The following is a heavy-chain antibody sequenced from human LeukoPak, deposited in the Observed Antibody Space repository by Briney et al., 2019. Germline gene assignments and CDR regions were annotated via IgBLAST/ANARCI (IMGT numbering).Heavy chain of an antibody. CDR1: GYTFTSDG. V-gene: IGHV1-18*01. Sequence: ASVKVSCKASGYTFTSDGISWVRQAPGQGLEWMGWISAYNGNTNYAQKLQGRVTMTTDTSTSTAYMELRSLRSDDTAVYYCARDQLPTLYYYYGMDVWGQGTTVTVSS. J-gene: IGHJ6*02. D-gene: IGHD2-2*01. CDR3: ARDQLPTLYYYYGMDV. CDR2: ISAYNGNT.